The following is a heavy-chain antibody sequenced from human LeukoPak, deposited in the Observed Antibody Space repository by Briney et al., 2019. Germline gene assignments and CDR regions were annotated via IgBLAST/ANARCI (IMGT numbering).Heavy chain of an antibody. J-gene: IGHJ4*02. Sequence: PGGSLRLSCAVSGFIFRSYTMNWVRQAPGKGLEWVSSISSSGLYIYYAESMKGRFTISRDHARNSLYLQMNSLRAEDQALQSFSRELIGVPGSFDDWSQGILVTVSS. V-gene: IGHV3-21*01. CDR3: SRELIGVPGSFDD. D-gene: IGHD6-19*01. CDR1: GFIFRSYT. CDR2: ISSSGLYI.